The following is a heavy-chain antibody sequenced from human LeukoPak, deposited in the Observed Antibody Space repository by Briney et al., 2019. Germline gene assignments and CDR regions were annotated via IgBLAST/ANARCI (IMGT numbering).Heavy chain of an antibody. CDR1: GFTFSSYG. CDR2: IRYDGSNK. D-gene: IGHD3-22*01. Sequence: GGSLRLSCAASGFTFSSYGMHWVRQAPGKGLEWVAFIRYDGSNKYYADSVKGRFTISRDNSKNTLYLQMSSLRAEDTAVYYCAKGAAYYYDSSGYHHFDYWGQGTLVTVSS. V-gene: IGHV3-30*02. J-gene: IGHJ4*02. CDR3: AKGAAYYYDSSGYHHFDY.